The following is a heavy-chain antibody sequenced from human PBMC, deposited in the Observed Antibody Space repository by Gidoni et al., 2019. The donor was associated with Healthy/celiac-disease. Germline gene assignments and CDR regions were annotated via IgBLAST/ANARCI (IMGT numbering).Heavy chain of an antibody. J-gene: IGHJ6*02. V-gene: IGHV3-7*03. D-gene: IGHD2-8*01. CDR2: IKQDGSEK. Sequence: EVQLVESGGGLVQPGGSLRLSCAASGFTFSSYWMSWVRQAPGKGLEWVANIKQDGSEKYYVDSVKGRFTISRDNAKNSLYLQMNSLRAEDTAVYYCARDLMAVGSRHYYYYGMDVWGQGTTVTVSS. CDR3: ARDLMAVGSRHYYYYGMDV. CDR1: GFTFSSYW.